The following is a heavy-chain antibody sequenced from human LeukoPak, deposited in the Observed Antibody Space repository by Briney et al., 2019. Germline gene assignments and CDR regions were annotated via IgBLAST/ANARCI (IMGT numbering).Heavy chain of an antibody. Sequence: GGSLRLSCAASDFTVNSHDMTWVRQAPGKGLEWVSVIYTYGSTYYADSVKGRFTISRHNSKNTLFLQMSSLRAEDMAVYYCARDVRTDYYDSSGYHDAFDIWGQGTMVTVSS. V-gene: IGHV3-53*04. CDR2: IYTYGST. CDR1: DFTVNSHD. D-gene: IGHD3-22*01. CDR3: ARDVRTDYYDSSGYHDAFDI. J-gene: IGHJ3*02.